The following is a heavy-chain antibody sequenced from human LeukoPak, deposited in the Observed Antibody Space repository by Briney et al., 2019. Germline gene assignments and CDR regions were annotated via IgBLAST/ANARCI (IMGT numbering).Heavy chain of an antibody. CDR3: AKGKDSVAGATNDY. CDR2: ISSSGTYK. Sequence: PSETLSLTCTVSGASINSSSYYWGWIRQPPGKGLEWVSSISSSGTYKYYADSVKGRFTISRDNAKNSLYLQMNSLRAEDTAVYYCAKGKDSVAGATNDYWGQGTLVTVSS. V-gene: IGHV3-21*01. J-gene: IGHJ4*02. D-gene: IGHD6-19*01. CDR1: GASINSSSYY.